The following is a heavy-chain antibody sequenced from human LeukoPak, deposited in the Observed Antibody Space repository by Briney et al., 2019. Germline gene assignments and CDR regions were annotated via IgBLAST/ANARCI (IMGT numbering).Heavy chain of an antibody. D-gene: IGHD3-22*01. CDR2: IYTGGNT. CDR3: ARGDDSGYYDYFDY. J-gene: IGHJ4*02. CDR1: GFTFSNAW. Sequence: GGSLRLPCAASGFTFSNAWMNWVRQAPGKGLEWVSTIYTGGNTYYAASVKGRFTISRDFSKNTVFLHMNSLRAEDTAMYYCARGDDSGYYDYFDYWGQGALVTVSS. V-gene: IGHV3-53*01.